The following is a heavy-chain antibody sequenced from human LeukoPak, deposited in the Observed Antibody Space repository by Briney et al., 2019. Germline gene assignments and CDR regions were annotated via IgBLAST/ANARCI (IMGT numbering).Heavy chain of an antibody. V-gene: IGHV1-46*01. CDR2: INPSGGST. J-gene: IGHJ6*02. CDR3: ARDQCSSSWYVLPYYYYGMDA. Sequence: GASVKVSCKASGYTFTSYYMHWVRQAPGQGLEWMGIINPSGGSTSYAQKFQGRVTMTRDTSTSTVYMELSSLRSEDTAVYYCARDQCSSSWYVLPYYYYGMDAWGQGTTVTVSS. CDR1: GYTFTSYY. D-gene: IGHD6-13*01.